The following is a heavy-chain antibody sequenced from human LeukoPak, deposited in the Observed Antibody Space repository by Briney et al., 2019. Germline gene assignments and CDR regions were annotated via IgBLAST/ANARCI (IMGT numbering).Heavy chain of an antibody. Sequence: GGSLRLSCAASGFTFSSYGMHWVRQAPGKGLEWVAVICYDGSNKYYADSVKGRFTISRDNSKNTLYLQMNSLRAEDTAVYYCARGGCSSTSCYNYFDYWGQGTLVTVSS. CDR2: ICYDGSNK. CDR3: ARGGCSSTSCYNYFDY. D-gene: IGHD2-2*02. V-gene: IGHV3-33*01. CDR1: GFTFSSYG. J-gene: IGHJ4*02.